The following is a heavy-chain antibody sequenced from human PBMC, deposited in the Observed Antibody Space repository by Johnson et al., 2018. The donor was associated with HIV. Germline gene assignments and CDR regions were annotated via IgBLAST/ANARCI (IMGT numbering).Heavy chain of an antibody. CDR1: GFTVSSNY. Sequence: VLLVESGGGLVQPGGSLRLSCAASGFTVSSNYMSWVRQAPGKGLEWVSVIYSGGSTYYADSVKGRFTISRDNSKNTLYLQMNSLRAEDTAVYYCARARAGDAFDIWGQGTMVTVSS. V-gene: IGHV3-53*01. CDR2: IYSGGST. CDR3: ARARAGDAFDI. D-gene: IGHD6-13*01. J-gene: IGHJ3*02.